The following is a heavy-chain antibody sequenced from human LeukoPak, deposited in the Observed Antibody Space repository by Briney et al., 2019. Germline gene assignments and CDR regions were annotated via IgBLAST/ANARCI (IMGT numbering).Heavy chain of an antibody. D-gene: IGHD6-13*01. CDR2: IRYDGSNK. J-gene: IGHJ4*02. CDR1: GFTFSSYG. Sequence: GGSLRLSCAASGFTFSSYGMHWVRQAPGKGLEWVAFIRYDGSNKYYADSVKGRFTISRDNSKNTLYLQMNSLRAEDTAVYYCAKAKIAAAGTYFDYWGQGTLVTVSS. V-gene: IGHV3-30*02. CDR3: AKAKIAAAGTYFDY.